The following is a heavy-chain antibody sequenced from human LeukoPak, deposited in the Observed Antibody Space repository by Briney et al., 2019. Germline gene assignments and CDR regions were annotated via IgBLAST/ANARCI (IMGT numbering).Heavy chain of an antibody. CDR1: GFTFSSYW. CDR3: AKDESLLWFGESPRGYNWFDP. D-gene: IGHD3-10*01. J-gene: IGHJ5*02. V-gene: IGHV3-7*03. CDR2: IKQDGSEK. Sequence: GGSLRLSCAASGFTFSSYWMSWVRQAPGKGLEWVANIKQDGSEKYYVDSVKGRFTISRDNAKNSLYLQMNSLRAEDTAVYYCAKDESLLWFGESPRGYNWFDPWGQGTLVTVSS.